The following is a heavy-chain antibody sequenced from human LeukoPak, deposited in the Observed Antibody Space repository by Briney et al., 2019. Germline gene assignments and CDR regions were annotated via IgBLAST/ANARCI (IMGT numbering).Heavy chain of an antibody. J-gene: IGHJ4*02. D-gene: IGHD6-19*01. CDR2: ISYDGSNK. Sequence: GGSLRLSCAASGFSFSSYGIHWVRQAPGKGLEWVSFISYDGSNKYYADSVKGRFTISRDNSKNTLSLQMNSLRAEDTAVYYCASPIGYSSGWYVVYWGQGTLVTVSS. V-gene: IGHV3-30*03. CDR3: ASPIGYSSGWYVVY. CDR1: GFSFSSYG.